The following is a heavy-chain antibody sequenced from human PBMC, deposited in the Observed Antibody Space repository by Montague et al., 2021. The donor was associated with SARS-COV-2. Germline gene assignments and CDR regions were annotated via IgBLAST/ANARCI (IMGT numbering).Heavy chain of an antibody. Sequence: SETLSLTCTVSGGSISSYYWSWIRQPPGKGLEWIGYIFNSGSTNYNPSLKSRVTISVDTSKNQLPLRLRPVTAAATAEYYCVRVGVSNWYSFFDYWGQGTLVTVSS. CDR1: GGSISSYY. J-gene: IGHJ4*02. V-gene: IGHV4-59*01. CDR3: VRVGVSNWYSFFDY. D-gene: IGHD6-13*01. CDR2: IFNSGST.